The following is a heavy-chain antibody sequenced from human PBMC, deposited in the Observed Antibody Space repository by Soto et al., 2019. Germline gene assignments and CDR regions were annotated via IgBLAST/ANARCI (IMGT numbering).Heavy chain of an antibody. J-gene: IGHJ4*02. D-gene: IGHD6-13*01. CDR2: ISHSGGS. CDR3: ARGRKDYSSSWYVG. V-gene: IGHV4-34*01. Sequence: SETLSLTCAVYGGSFSDYSWSWIRQPPGKGLAWIGEISHSGGSNYSPSLKSRVTISVDTSKNQFSLKLSSVTAADTAVYYCARGRKDYSSSWYVGWGQGTLVTVS. CDR1: GGSFSDYS.